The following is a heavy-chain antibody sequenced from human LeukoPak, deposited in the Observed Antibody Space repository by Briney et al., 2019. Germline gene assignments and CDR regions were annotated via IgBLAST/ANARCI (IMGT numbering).Heavy chain of an antibody. V-gene: IGHV5-51*01. CDR2: IYPGDSDT. J-gene: IGHJ6*02. Sequence: GESLKISCKGFGYTFTTYWIAWVRQMPGKGLEWMGIIYPGDSDTRYSPSFQGQVTISADKSISTAYLQWSSLKASDTAMYYCARLGGYINRYYYGMDVWGQGTTVTVSS. CDR3: ARLGGYINRYYYGMDV. CDR1: GYTFTTYW. D-gene: IGHD5-12*01.